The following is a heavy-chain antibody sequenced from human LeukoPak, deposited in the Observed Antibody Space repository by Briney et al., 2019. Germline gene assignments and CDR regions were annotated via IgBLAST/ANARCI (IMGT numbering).Heavy chain of an antibody. CDR3: LRGDYRES. D-gene: IGHD3-16*01. J-gene: IGHJ4*02. CDR1: GFTFNVNT. CDR2: ISRSGDLR. Sequence: GGSLRLSCAASGFTFNVNTMNWVRQAPGKGLEWLSSISRSGDLRYYADSVKGRFIISRDNANNSLSLQMHDLRVEDTAVYYCLRGDYRESWGQGTLVIVSS. V-gene: IGHV3-21*01.